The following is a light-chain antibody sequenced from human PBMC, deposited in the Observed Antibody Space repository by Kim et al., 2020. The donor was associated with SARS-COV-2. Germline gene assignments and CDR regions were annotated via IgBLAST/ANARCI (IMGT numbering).Light chain of an antibody. J-gene: IGKJ3*01. V-gene: IGKV3-20*01. CDR3: QQYGNSPFT. CDR1: QSVSNNY. CDR2: GAS. Sequence: PGERATLPCRASQSVSNNYLAWYQQKPGQAPRLLIYGASSRATGIPDRFSGSGSGTDFTLIISRLEPEDFAVYYCQQYGNSPFTFGPGTKVDIK.